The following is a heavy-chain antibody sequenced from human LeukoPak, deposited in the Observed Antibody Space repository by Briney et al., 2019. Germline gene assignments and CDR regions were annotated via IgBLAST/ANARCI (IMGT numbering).Heavy chain of an antibody. D-gene: IGHD3-22*01. CDR3: AKGLWYYYDSSGYVDY. Sequence: GGTLRLSCAASGFIFSNYGMHWVRQAPGKGLEWVAVISYDGSNKYYADSVKGRFTISRDNSKNTLYLQMNSLRAVDTAVYYCAKGLWYYYDSSGYVDYWGQGTLVTVSS. V-gene: IGHV3-30*18. CDR1: GFIFSNYG. J-gene: IGHJ4*02. CDR2: ISYDGSNK.